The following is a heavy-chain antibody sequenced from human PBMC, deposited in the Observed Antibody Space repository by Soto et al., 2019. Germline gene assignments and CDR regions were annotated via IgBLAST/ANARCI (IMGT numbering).Heavy chain of an antibody. CDR2: IYYTVHT. CDR1: GGYISRGGNY. V-gene: IGHV4-31*03. D-gene: IGHD2-8*01. J-gene: IGHJ4*02. Sequence: QVQLQESGPGLVKPSQTLSLTCSVSGGYISRGGNYWSWIRQHPGKGLEWIGFIYYTVHTKYNSALKSRVNISGDMSQTQFSRTLTSVTAADTAVYYCAREDINESFFDSWGPGILVTVSS. CDR3: AREDINESFFDS.